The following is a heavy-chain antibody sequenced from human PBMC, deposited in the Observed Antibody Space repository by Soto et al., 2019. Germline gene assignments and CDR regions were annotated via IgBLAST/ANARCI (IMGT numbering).Heavy chain of an antibody. CDR2: IYYSGST. J-gene: IGHJ5*02. CDR1: GDSISSGGHY. CDR3: ARDPNPILAT. D-gene: IGHD3-3*01. Sequence: QVQLQESGPGLVKPSQTLSLTCTVSGDSISSGGHYWSWIRQHPAKGLEWIGYIYYSGSTYYNPSLKSRAAISVDTSTNQFSLKLSSVTAADTAVYYCARDPNPILATWGQGTLVTVSS. V-gene: IGHV4-31*03.